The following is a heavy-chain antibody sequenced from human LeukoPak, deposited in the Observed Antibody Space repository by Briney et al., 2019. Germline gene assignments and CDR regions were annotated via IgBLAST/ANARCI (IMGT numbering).Heavy chain of an antibody. CDR1: GFTFSSYG. CDR3: AKDPRGVTSRFGSAFDI. V-gene: IGHV3-30*18. Sequence: PGRSLRLSCAASGFTFSSYGMHWVRQAPGKGLERVAVISYDGSNKYYADSVKGRFTISRDNSKNTLYLQMNSLRAEDTAVYYCAKDPRGVTSRFGSAFDIWGQGTMVTVSS. D-gene: IGHD4-17*01. CDR2: ISYDGSNK. J-gene: IGHJ3*02.